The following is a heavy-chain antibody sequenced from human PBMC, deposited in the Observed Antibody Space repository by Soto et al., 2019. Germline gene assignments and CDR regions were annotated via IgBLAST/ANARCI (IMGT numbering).Heavy chain of an antibody. CDR3: ARDIVVLVGSTEVSDY. CDR2: IKGDWSET. V-gene: IGHV3-7*01. J-gene: IGHJ4*02. CDR1: GFIVRNYC. Sequence: DVQLVESGGGLVQPGGSLRLSCAASGFIVRNYCMARARQSPETWLQWLANIKGDWSETYYPDPVRGRVTISRDKAQSSLYLQMHSLRAEDTAVYYCARDIVVLVGSTEVSDYWGQGTLVPVSS. D-gene: IGHD2-2*01.